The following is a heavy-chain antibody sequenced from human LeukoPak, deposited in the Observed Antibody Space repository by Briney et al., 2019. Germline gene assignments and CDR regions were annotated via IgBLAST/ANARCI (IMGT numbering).Heavy chain of an antibody. V-gene: IGHV4-59*01. CDR3: ARVARRGGYNYLDY. J-gene: IGHJ4*02. D-gene: IGHD5-24*01. Sequence: SETLSLTCTVSGDSISSYYWSWIRQPPGKGLEWIWSFYYSGSTDYNPSLKSRVTISLDTSKNQFSLKLSSVTAADTAVYYCARVARRGGYNYLDYWGQGTLVTVSS. CDR2: FYYSGST. CDR1: GDSISSYY.